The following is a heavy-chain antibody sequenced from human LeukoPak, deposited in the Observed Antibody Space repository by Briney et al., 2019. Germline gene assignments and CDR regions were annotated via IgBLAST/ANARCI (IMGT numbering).Heavy chain of an antibody. CDR3: ARDHRSASESYYFDY. D-gene: IGHD3-10*01. CDR2: ISASGVTT. V-gene: IGHV3-23*01. CDR1: GFTFSSYA. J-gene: IGHJ4*02. Sequence: GGSLRLSCAASGFTFSSYAMSWVRQTPGKGLEWVSGISASGVTTFSADSVEGRFTISRDNSENTLYLQMHSLRAEGTAVYYCARDHRSASESYYFDYWGQGTLVTVSS.